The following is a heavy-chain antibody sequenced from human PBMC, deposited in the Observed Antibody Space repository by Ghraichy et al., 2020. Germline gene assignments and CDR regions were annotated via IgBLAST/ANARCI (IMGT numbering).Heavy chain of an antibody. CDR1: GGSFSGYY. CDR2: INHSGST. D-gene: IGHD6-19*01. Sequence: SQTLSLTCAVYGGSFSGYYWSWIRQPPGKGLEWIGEINHSGSTNYNPSLKSRVTISVDTSKNQFSLKLSSVTAADTAVYYCARGSRYSSGWYGVASFRNYFDYWGQGTLVTVSS. J-gene: IGHJ4*02. V-gene: IGHV4-34*01. CDR3: ARGSRYSSGWYGVASFRNYFDY.